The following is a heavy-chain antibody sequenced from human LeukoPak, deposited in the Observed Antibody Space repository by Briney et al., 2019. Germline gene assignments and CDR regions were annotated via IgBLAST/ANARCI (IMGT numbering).Heavy chain of an antibody. CDR1: GGTFSSYA. V-gene: IGHV1-69*13. CDR3: ARDRHGGNSEAFFDY. Sequence: ASVKVSCKASGGTFSSYAISWVRQAPGQGLEWMGGIIPIFGTANYAQKFQGRVTITADESTSTAYMELSSLRSEDTAVYYCARDRHGGNSEAFFDYWGQGTLVTVSS. J-gene: IGHJ4*02. D-gene: IGHD4-23*01. CDR2: IIPIFGTA.